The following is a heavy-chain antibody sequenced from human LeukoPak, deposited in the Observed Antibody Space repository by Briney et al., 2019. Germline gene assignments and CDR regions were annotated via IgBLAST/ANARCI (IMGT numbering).Heavy chain of an antibody. D-gene: IGHD6-13*01. V-gene: IGHV3-33*01. CDR1: GFRFSNYG. CDR2: IWYDGSNK. CDR3: GTVRGPDSSRWYSDY. Sequence: GGSLRLSCAASGFRFSNYGMHWVRQAPGKGLEWVALIWYDGSNKYYADSVKGRFTISRDNSKNTLHLQMNSLRAEDTAVYYCGTVRGPDSSRWYSDYWGQGTLVTVSS. J-gene: IGHJ4*02.